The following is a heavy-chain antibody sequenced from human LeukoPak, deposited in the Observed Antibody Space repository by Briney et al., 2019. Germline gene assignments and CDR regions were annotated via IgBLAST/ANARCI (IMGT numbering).Heavy chain of an antibody. J-gene: IGHJ5*02. CDR2: ISAYNGNT. CDR3: ARALDYPNSSGWFRFDP. V-gene: IGHV1-18*01. D-gene: IGHD6-19*01. CDR1: GGTFSSYA. Sequence: GSSVKVSCKASGGTFSSYAISWVRQAPGQGLEWMGWISAYNGNTNYAQKLQGRVTMTTDTSTSTAYMELRSLRSDDTAVYYCARALDYPNSSGWFRFDPWGQGTLVTVSS.